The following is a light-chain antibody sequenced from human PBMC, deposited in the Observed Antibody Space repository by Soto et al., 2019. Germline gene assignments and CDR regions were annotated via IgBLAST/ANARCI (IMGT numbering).Light chain of an antibody. J-gene: IGLJ1*01. V-gene: IGLV1-44*01. CDR2: SNN. CDR3: AAWDDSLNGPNYV. Sequence: QSVPTQPPSASGTPGQRVTISCSGSSSNIGSNTVNWYQQLPGTAPKLLIYSNNQRPSGVPDRFSGSKSGTSASLAISGLQSEDEADYYCAAWDDSLNGPNYVFGTGTKVTVL. CDR1: SSNIGSNT.